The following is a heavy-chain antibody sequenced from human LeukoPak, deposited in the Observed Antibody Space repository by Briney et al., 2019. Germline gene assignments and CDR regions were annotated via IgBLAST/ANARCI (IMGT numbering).Heavy chain of an antibody. D-gene: IGHD6-6*01. CDR2: ITHSGDGT. J-gene: IGHJ4*02. CDR3: ANRVPYSSSSVYFDS. Sequence: GGSLRLSCAASGFTFSAYGMTWVSQAPGKGLEWVSAITHSGDGTYYANSVKGRFTVSRDNSKNTLYLQLNSLRAEDTAVYYCANRVPYSSSSVYFDSWGQGTLVTVSS. V-gene: IGHV3-23*01. CDR1: GFTFSAYG.